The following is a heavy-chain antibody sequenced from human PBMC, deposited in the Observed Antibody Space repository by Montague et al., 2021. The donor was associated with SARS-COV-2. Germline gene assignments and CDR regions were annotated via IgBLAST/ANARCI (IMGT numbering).Heavy chain of an antibody. D-gene: IGHD6-13*01. CDR1: GLTVSSNY. Sequence: SLRLSCAASGLTVSSNYMSWVRQAPGKGLEWVSVIYSGGSTYYANSVKGRFTISRDNSKNTLHLQMNSLRDEDTAVYYCARDQWQQLAPGVYYYYGMDVWGQGTTVTVSS. V-gene: IGHV3-66*02. CDR2: IYSGGST. CDR3: ARDQWQQLAPGVYYYYGMDV. J-gene: IGHJ6*02.